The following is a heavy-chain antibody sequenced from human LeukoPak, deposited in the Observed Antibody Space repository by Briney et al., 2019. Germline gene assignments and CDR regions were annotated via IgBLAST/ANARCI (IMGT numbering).Heavy chain of an antibody. D-gene: IGHD6-19*01. CDR2: ISYDGSNK. Sequence: PGGSLRLSCAASGFTFSSYAIHWVRQAPGKGLEWVAVISYDGSNKYYADSVKGRFTISRDNSKNTLYLQMNSLRAEDTAVYYCAREGSDSSGWLADFDYWGQGTLVTVSS. J-gene: IGHJ4*02. CDR1: GFTFSSYA. V-gene: IGHV3-30*04. CDR3: AREGSDSSGWLADFDY.